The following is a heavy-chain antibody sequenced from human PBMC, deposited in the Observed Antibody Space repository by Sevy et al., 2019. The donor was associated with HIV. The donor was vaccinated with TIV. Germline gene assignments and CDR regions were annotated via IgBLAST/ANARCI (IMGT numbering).Heavy chain of an antibody. Sequence: GGSLRLPCAASGFTFINYAINWVRQAPGKGLEWVSYISGTGTYIYYADSLKGRFTISRDNAKNSLYLQMNSLRAEDTAVHYCAREVCISSSCYVVDYWGQGTLVTVSS. CDR2: ISGTGTYI. V-gene: IGHV3-21*01. D-gene: IGHD3-3*02. CDR1: GFTFINYA. CDR3: AREVCISSSCYVVDY. J-gene: IGHJ4*02.